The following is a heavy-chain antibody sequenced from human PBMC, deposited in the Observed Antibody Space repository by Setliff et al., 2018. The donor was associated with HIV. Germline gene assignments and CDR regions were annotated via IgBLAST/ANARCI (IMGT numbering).Heavy chain of an antibody. J-gene: IGHJ6*02. CDR3: AREIRTIYTGGHYFYGIDV. Sequence: GGSLRLSCEASGFTFSDYDFHWVRQAAGKGLEWVSAIGTGGDTYYVDSVKGRFTISRENARNSLYLQMNSLRVGDTAVYYCAREIRTIYTGGHYFYGIDVWGQGTAVTVS. V-gene: IGHV3-13*01. CDR1: GFTFSDYD. CDR2: IGTGGDT. D-gene: IGHD3-10*01.